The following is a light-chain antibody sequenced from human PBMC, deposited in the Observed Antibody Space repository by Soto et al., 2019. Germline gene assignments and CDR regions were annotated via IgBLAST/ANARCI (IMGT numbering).Light chain of an antibody. V-gene: IGLV2-14*01. CDR1: SSGVGGYNY. CDR2: EVS. J-gene: IGLJ1*01. Sequence: CTGTSSGVGGYNYVSWYQQHPGKAPKLMIYEVSNRPSGVSNRFSGSKSGNTASLTISGLQAEDEADYYCSSYTSSSTLLYVFGTGTKVTVL. CDR3: SSYTSSSTLLYV.